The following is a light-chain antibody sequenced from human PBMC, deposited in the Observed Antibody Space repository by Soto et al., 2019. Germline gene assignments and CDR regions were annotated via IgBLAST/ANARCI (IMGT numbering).Light chain of an antibody. CDR3: QQTYSTPPT. CDR1: QRIGDF. J-gene: IGKJ1*01. Sequence: DIQMTQSPYSLSASVLDTLTITSRAGQRIGDFYNWYQQKPGNDAKRLIYAASTLQSGVISRFSGSGSGTDFTLPISSLEHEDFATYYCQQTYSTPPTFGQGTKVDIK. V-gene: IGKV1-39*01. CDR2: AAS.